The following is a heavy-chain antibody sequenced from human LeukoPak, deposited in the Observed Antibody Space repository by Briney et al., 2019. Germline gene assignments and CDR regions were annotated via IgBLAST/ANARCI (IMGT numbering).Heavy chain of an antibody. J-gene: IGHJ6*04. Sequence: PGETLRLSCAASGITFSSYGMSWVRQAPGKWLEWVSPISHTGGSPYYADSVKGRFTASRDNSKNTLYLPMNSLTVEDTAIYCCARDNGDVVAPLLDVWGKGTTVSISS. V-gene: IGHV3-23*01. D-gene: IGHD2-21*01. CDR3: ARDNGDVVAPLLDV. CDR2: ISHTGGSP. CDR1: GITFSSYG.